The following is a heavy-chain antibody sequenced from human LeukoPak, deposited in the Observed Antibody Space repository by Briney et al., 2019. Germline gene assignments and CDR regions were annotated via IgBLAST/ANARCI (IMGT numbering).Heavy chain of an antibody. D-gene: IGHD3-22*01. CDR2: IYYSGST. CDR3: ARDQQLYYYDSSGLDY. CDR1: GGSISSGDYY. Sequence: SETLSLTCTVSGGSISSGDYYWSWIRQPPGKGLEWIGYIYYSGSTYYNPSLRSRVTISVDTSKNQFSLKLSSVTAADTAAYYCARDQQLYYYDSSGLDYWGQGTLVTVSS. V-gene: IGHV4-30-4*01. J-gene: IGHJ4*02.